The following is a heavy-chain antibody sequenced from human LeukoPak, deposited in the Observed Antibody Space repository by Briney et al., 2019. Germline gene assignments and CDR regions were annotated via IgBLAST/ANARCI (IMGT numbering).Heavy chain of an antibody. V-gene: IGHV1-2*06. CDR2: INPNSGGT. CDR3: ARGGGEYADY. J-gene: IGHJ4*02. CDR1: GYTFTGYY. Sequence: ASVKVSCKASGYTFTGYYMHWVRQAPGQGLEWMGRINPNSGGTNYAQKFQGRVTMTRATYNSTDYMELSRLRSGDRAVYYGARGGGEYADYWGQGALVTVSS. D-gene: IGHD2/OR15-2a*01.